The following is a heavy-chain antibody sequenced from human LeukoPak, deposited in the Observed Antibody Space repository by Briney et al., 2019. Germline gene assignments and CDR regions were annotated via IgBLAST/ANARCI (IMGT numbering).Heavy chain of an antibody. Sequence: GRSLRLSCAASGFTFDDYAMHWVRQAPGKGLEWVSGISWNSGSIGYADSVKGRFTISRDNAKNSLYLQMNSLRAEDTAVHYCAKDTRNSYDFWSGYSSFDYWGQGTLVTVSS. CDR2: ISWNSGSI. J-gene: IGHJ4*02. CDR3: AKDTRNSYDFWSGYSSFDY. D-gene: IGHD3-3*01. CDR1: GFTFDDYA. V-gene: IGHV3-9*01.